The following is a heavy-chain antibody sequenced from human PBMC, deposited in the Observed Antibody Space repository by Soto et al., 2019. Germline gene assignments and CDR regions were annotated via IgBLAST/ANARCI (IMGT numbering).Heavy chain of an antibody. Sequence: ASVKVSCKASGYTFTNYGISWVRQAPGQGLEWMGWINVFNGNTKYAQKVQGRVTMTTDTSTSTAYMELRSLRSDDTAVYYCARGVGSGSYYNQYNSFDPWGPGTLVTLAS. V-gene: IGHV1-18*01. CDR2: INVFNGNT. D-gene: IGHD3-10*01. CDR1: GYTFTNYG. J-gene: IGHJ5*02. CDR3: ARGVGSGSYYNQYNSFDP.